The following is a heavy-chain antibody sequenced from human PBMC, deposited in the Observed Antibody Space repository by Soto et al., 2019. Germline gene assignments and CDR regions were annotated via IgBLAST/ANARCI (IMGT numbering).Heavy chain of an antibody. Sequence: IRQPPGKGLEWIGSIYHSGSTYYNPSLKSRVTISVDTSKNQFSLKLSSVTAADTAVYYCARPRSDYGDYRWFDPWGQGTQVTVSS. CDR3: ARPRSDYGDYRWFDP. D-gene: IGHD4-17*01. J-gene: IGHJ5*02. V-gene: IGHV4-39*01. CDR2: IYHSGST.